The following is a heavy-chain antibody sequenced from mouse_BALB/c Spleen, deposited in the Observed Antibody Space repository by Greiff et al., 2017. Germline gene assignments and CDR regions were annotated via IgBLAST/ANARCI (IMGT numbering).Heavy chain of an antibody. J-gene: IGHJ2*01. Sequence: QVQLQQSGPGLVAPSQSLSITCTVSGFSLTSYGVHWVRQPPGKGLEWLGVIWAGGSTNYNSALMSRLSISKDNSKSQVFLKMNSLQTDDTAMYYCARDGGYDYDGYYFDYWGQGTTLTVSS. CDR3: ARDGGYDYDGYYFDY. CDR1: GFSLTSYG. V-gene: IGHV2-9*02. CDR2: IWAGGST. D-gene: IGHD2-4*01.